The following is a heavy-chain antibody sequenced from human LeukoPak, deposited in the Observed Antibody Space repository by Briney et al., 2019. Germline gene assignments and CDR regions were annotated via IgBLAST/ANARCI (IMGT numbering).Heavy chain of an antibody. CDR3: ARHHIALYGSGSYYFDT. V-gene: IGHV4-34*01. CDR1: GGSFSGYY. Sequence: PSETLSLTCAVYGGSFSGYYWSWIRQPPGKGLEWIGEINHSGSTNYNPSLKSRVTISVDTSKNQFSLKLSSVTAADTAVYYCARHHIALYGSGSYYFDTWGQGTLVTVSS. J-gene: IGHJ4*02. CDR2: INHSGST. D-gene: IGHD3-10*01.